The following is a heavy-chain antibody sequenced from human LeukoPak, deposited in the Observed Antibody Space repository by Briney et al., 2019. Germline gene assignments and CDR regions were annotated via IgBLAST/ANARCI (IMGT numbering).Heavy chain of an antibody. V-gene: IGHV5-51*01. CDR3: ATLGYYYGSGSYEGNWFDP. D-gene: IGHD3-10*01. CDR2: IYPGDSDT. J-gene: IGHJ5*02. Sequence: GESLKISCKGSGYSFTSYWIGWVRQMPGKGLEWMGIIYPGDSDTRYSPSFQGQVTISADKSISTAYLQWSSLKASDTAMHYCATLGYYYGSGSYEGNWFDPWGQGTLVTVSS. CDR1: GYSFTSYW.